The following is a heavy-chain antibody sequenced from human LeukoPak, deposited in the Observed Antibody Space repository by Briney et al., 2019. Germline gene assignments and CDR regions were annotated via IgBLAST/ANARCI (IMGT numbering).Heavy chain of an antibody. CDR2: ISAYNGNT. CDR3: ARDVNSVWFGEAGFDP. CDR1: GYTFTSYG. J-gene: IGHJ5*02. D-gene: IGHD3-10*01. Sequence: GASVKVSCKASGYTFTSYGISWVRQAPGQGLEWMGWISAYNGNTNYAQKLQGRVTMTTDTSTSTAYMELRSLRSDDTAVYYCARDVNSVWFGEAGFDPWGQGTLVTVSS. V-gene: IGHV1-18*04.